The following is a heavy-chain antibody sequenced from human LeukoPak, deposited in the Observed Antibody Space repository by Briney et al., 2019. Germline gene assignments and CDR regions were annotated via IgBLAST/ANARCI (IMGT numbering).Heavy chain of an antibody. Sequence: RGSLRLSCAASGFTFSSFAMSWVRQAPGKGLEWVSAIGGGGVDTYYADSVKGRFTISRDNSKNTLYLQMSSLRAEDTAVYYCAKRGESCSSTNCLKYYFDYWGQGTLVTVSS. CDR3: AKRGESCSSTNCLKYYFDY. D-gene: IGHD2-2*01. J-gene: IGHJ4*02. V-gene: IGHV3-23*01. CDR1: GFTFSSFA. CDR2: IGGGGVDT.